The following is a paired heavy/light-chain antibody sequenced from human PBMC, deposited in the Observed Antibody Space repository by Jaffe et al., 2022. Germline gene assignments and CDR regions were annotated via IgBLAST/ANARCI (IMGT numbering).Light chain of an antibody. Sequence: DIQMTQSPSSLSASVGDRVTITCRASQSISSYLNWYQQKPGKAPKLLIYAASSLQSGVPSRFSGSGSGTDFTLTISSLQPEDFATYYCQQSYSTPPIFTFGPGTKVDIK. V-gene: IGKV1-39*01. CDR2: AAS. J-gene: IGKJ3*01. CDR3: QQSYSTPPIFT. CDR1: QSISSY.
Heavy chain of an antibody. J-gene: IGHJ3*02. Sequence: EVQLVESGGGLVQPGGSLRLSCAASGFTFSSYEMNWVRQAPGKGLEWVSYISSSGSTIYYADSVKGRFTISRDNAKNSLYLQMNSLRAEDTAVYYCARVCPYYDSSGYYAYDAFDIWGQGTMVTVSS. CDR1: GFTFSSYE. CDR2: ISSSGSTI. CDR3: ARVCPYYDSSGYYAYDAFDI. V-gene: IGHV3-48*03. D-gene: IGHD3-22*01.